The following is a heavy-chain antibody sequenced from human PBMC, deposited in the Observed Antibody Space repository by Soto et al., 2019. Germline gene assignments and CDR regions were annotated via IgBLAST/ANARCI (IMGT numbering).Heavy chain of an antibody. V-gene: IGHV3-53*01. Sequence: GSLRLSCASSGFTVSSNYMSWVRQAPGKGLEWVSVIYSGGSTYYADSVKGRFTISRDNSKNTLYLQMNSLRAEDTAVYYCARDLSISTNVTRPVCYYYYGIDVWAQRTTVTGSS. CDR2: IYSGGST. J-gene: IGHJ6*02. CDR3: ARDLSISTNVTRPVCYYYYGIDV. D-gene: IGHD2-2*01. CDR1: GFTVSSNY.